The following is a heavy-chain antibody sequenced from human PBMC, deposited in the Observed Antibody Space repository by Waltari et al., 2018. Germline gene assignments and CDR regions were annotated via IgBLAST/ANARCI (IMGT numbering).Heavy chain of an antibody. CDR3: ATYIGASVGTAAFDV. D-gene: IGHD5-12*01. Sequence: QLQLQESGPGLVKPSETLSLTCSVSGVPIISNRQSWGWIGQTPGQGLEWIATMSYSGATYSSPSLKSRVTISRDTSKNQLSLKVGSVTAADTAVYYCATYIGASVGTAAFDVWGQGTKVTVSS. CDR2: MSYSGAT. CDR1: GVPIISNRQS. J-gene: IGHJ3*01. V-gene: IGHV4-39*01.